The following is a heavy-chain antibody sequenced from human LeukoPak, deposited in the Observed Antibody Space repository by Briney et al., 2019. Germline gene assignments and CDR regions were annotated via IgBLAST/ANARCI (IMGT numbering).Heavy chain of an antibody. Sequence: SETLSLTCTVSGGSISSYYWSWIRQPPGKGLEWTGYIYYSGSTNYNPSLKSRVTISVDTSKNQFSLKLSSVTAADTAVYYCARGENRAEFDYWGQGTLVTVSS. D-gene: IGHD2/OR15-2a*01. V-gene: IGHV4-59*01. CDR3: ARGENRAEFDY. CDR2: IYYSGST. J-gene: IGHJ4*02. CDR1: GGSISSYY.